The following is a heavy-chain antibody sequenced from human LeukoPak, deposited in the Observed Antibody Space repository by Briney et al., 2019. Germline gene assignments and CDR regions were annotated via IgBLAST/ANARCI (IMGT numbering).Heavy chain of an antibody. J-gene: IGHJ4*02. CDR2: INAGNGNT. CDR1: GYTFTSYA. V-gene: IGHV1-3*01. Sequence: ASVKVSCKASGYTFTSYAMHWVRQAPGQRLEWMGWINAGNGNTKYSQKFQGRVTITRDTSASTAYMELSSLRAEDTAVYYCARVFKNGSPFDYWGQGTLVTVSS. D-gene: IGHD5-24*01. CDR3: ARVFKNGSPFDY.